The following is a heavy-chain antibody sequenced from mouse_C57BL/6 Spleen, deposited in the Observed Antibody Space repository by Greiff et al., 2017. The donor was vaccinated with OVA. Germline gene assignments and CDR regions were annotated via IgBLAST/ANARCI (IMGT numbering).Heavy chain of an antibody. CDR3: ATPSTWFAY. Sequence: DVKLVESGGGLVKPGGSLKLSCAASGFTFSSYAMSWVRQTPEQRLEWVATISDGGSYTYYPDNVKGRFTISRDNAKNNLYLQMSHLKSEDTAMYYCATPSTWFAYWGQGTLVTVSA. CDR2: ISDGGSYT. V-gene: IGHV5-4*03. J-gene: IGHJ3*01. CDR1: GFTFSSYA.